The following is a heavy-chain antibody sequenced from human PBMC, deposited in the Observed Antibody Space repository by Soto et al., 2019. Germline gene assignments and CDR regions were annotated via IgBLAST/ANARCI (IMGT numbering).Heavy chain of an antibody. J-gene: IGHJ6*03. CDR1: GFTFTSSA. V-gene: IGHV1-58*02. D-gene: IGHD4-17*01. CDR3: AATSNDYGDYPTMDV. Sequence: SVKVSCKASGFTFTSSAMEGVRQARGQRLEWIGWIVIGSGNTNYAQKFQERVTITRDMSTSTAYMELSSLRSEDTAVYYCAATSNDYGDYPTMDVWGKGTTVTVSS. CDR2: IVIGSGNT.